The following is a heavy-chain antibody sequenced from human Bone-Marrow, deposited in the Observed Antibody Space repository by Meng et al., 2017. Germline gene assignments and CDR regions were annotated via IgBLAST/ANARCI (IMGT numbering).Heavy chain of an antibody. V-gene: IGHV4-59*01. Sequence: SETLSLTCTGSGGPISSYHWSWIRQPPGKGLEWIGYIYYSGNTNYNPSLKSRVTISVDTSKNQFSLKLSPVTAADTAVYYCARESFEWAQYDYWGQGTLVTVSS. D-gene: IGHD1-26*01. CDR2: IYYSGNT. CDR1: GGPISSYH. J-gene: IGHJ4*02. CDR3: ARESFEWAQYDY.